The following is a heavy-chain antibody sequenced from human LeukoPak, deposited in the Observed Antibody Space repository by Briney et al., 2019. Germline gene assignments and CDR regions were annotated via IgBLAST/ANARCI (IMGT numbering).Heavy chain of an antibody. D-gene: IGHD4-17*01. CDR1: GFTFISYS. J-gene: IGHJ6*03. Sequence: PGGSLRLSCAASGFTFISYSMNWVRQAPGEGLEWVSAISGSGGRTYYADSVKGRFTISRDNSKNTLYVQMNSLRAEDTAVYYCAKVGLDYGDDYYYMDVWGKGTTVTISS. V-gene: IGHV3-23*01. CDR3: AKVGLDYGDDYYYMDV. CDR2: ISGSGGRT.